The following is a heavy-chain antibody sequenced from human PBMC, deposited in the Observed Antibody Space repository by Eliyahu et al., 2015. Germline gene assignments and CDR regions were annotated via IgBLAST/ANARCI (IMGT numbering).Heavy chain of an antibody. V-gene: IGHV4-34*01. Sequence: QVQLQQWGAGLLKPSETLSLXCAVYGGSFXGYXWXWXRQPPGKGLEWIGEINHSGSTNYNPSLKSRVTISVDTSKNQFSLKLSSVTAADTAVYYCARGPAYYYDSSGYFPFDYWGQGTLVTVSS. CDR3: ARGPAYYYDSSGYFPFDY. CDR1: GGSFXGYX. CDR2: INHSGST. D-gene: IGHD3-22*01. J-gene: IGHJ4*02.